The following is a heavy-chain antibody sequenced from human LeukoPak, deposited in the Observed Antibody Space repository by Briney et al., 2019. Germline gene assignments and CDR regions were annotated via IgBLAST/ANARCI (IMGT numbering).Heavy chain of an antibody. J-gene: IGHJ4*02. CDR2: ISGSGGST. CDR3: AKGELGSGSYWEFDY. V-gene: IGHV3-23*01. Sequence: PGGSLRLSCAASGFTFSSYAMSWVRQAPGKGLEWVSAISGSGGSTYYADSVKGRFTISRDNSKNTLYLQMNSLRAEDTAVYYCAKGELGSGSYWEFDYWGQGTLVTVSS. D-gene: IGHD1-26*01. CDR1: GFTFSSYA.